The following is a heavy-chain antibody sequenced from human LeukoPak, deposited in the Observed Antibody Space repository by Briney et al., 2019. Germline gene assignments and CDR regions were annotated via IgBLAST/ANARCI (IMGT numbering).Heavy chain of an antibody. CDR3: ARDLGYSSSVYYYYMDV. Sequence: APVKVSCKASGYTFTSYGISWVRQAPGQGLEWMGWISAYDGNTNYAQKLQGRVTMTTDTSTSTAYMELRSLRSDDTAVYYCARDLGYSSSVYYYYMDVWGKGTTVTVSS. V-gene: IGHV1-18*01. J-gene: IGHJ6*03. D-gene: IGHD6-13*01. CDR2: ISAYDGNT. CDR1: GYTFTSYG.